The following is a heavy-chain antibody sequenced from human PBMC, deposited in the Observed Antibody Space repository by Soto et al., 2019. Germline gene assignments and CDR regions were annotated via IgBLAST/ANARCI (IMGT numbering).Heavy chain of an antibody. Sequence: QITLKESGPTLVKPTQTLTLTCTFSGFSLSTSGVGVGWIRQPPGKALEWLALIYWDDDKRYSPSLKSRLTITKDTLKNQVVLTMTNMDPVDTATYYCAHRGGVVVTAPLEAFDIWGQGTMVTVSS. CDR2: IYWDDDK. J-gene: IGHJ3*02. CDR1: GFSLSTSGVG. D-gene: IGHD2-21*02. CDR3: AHRGGVVVTAPLEAFDI. V-gene: IGHV2-5*02.